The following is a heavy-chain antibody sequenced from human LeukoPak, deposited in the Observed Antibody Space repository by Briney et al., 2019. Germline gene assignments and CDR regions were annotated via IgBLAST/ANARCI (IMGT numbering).Heavy chain of an antibody. D-gene: IGHD3-10*01. CDR1: GYSFSSNW. V-gene: IGHV5-51*01. Sequence: GESLKISCKGSGYSFSSNWIVWVRQVPGKGLEWMGIIYPGDSDIRYSPSFQGLVTISADTSISTAYLQWSSLKASETAMYYCTRPEGVPYSFDYWGQGTLVTVTS. CDR3: TRPEGVPYSFDY. CDR2: IYPGDSDI. J-gene: IGHJ4*02.